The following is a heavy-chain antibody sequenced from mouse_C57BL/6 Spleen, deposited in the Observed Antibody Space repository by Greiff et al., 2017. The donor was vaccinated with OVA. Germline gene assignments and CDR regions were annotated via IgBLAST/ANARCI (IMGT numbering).Heavy chain of an antibody. CDR2: ISDGGSYT. V-gene: IGHV5-4*03. CDR3: ARVGTTVVEDYFDY. D-gene: IGHD1-1*01. J-gene: IGHJ2*01. CDR1: GFTFSSYA. Sequence: EVKLMESGGGLVKPGGSLKLSCAASGFTFSSYAMSWVRQTPEKRLEWVATISDGGSYTYYPDNVKGRFTISRDNAKNNLYLQMSHLKSEDTAMYYCARVGTTVVEDYFDYWGQGTTRTVSS.